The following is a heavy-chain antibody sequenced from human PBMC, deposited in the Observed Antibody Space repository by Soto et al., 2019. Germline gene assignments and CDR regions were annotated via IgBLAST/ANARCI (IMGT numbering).Heavy chain of an antibody. CDR2: IYHSGSP. CDR1: GGSISSGGYS. D-gene: IGHD3-22*01. CDR3: ARVLVGGYLPPGAFDI. J-gene: IGHJ3*02. Sequence: SETLPLTCAVSGGSISSGGYSWSWIRQPPGKGLERIGYIYHSGSPYYNPSLKSRVTISVDRSKNQFSLKLSSVTAADTVVYYCARVLVGGYLPPGAFDIWGQGTMVTVSS. V-gene: IGHV4-30-2*01.